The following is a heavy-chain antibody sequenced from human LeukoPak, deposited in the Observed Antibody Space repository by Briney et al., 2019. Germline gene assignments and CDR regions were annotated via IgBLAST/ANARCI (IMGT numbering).Heavy chain of an antibody. D-gene: IGHD1-14*01. V-gene: IGHV3-30*01. J-gene: IGHJ4*02. CDR2: ISYDGSNK. Sequence: GRSLRLSCAASGFTFSSYAMHWVRQAPGKGLEWVAVISYDGSNKYYADSVKGRFTISRDNSKNTLYLQMNSLRAEDTAVYYCARDLLNNHEPDYWGQGTLVTVSS. CDR3: ARDLLNNHEPDY. CDR1: GFTFSSYA.